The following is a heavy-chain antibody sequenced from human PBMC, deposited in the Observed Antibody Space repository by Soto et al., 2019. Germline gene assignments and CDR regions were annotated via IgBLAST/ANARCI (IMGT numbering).Heavy chain of an antibody. Sequence: QVTLKESGPVLVKPTETLTLTCTVSGFSLSNARMGVSWIRQPPGKALEWLAHIFSTDEKSYSTSLKSRLTNSKDTSKSQVVLTMTNMDPVDTATYYCARIRIAAAGGDNLFDPWGQGTLVTVSS. V-gene: IGHV2-26*01. J-gene: IGHJ5*02. CDR3: ARIRIAAAGGDNLFDP. D-gene: IGHD6-13*01. CDR1: GFSLSNARMG. CDR2: IFSTDEK.